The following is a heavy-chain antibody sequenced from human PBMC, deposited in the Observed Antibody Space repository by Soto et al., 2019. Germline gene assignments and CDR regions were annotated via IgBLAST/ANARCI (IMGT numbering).Heavy chain of an antibody. Sequence: QVPLVESGGGLVKPGGSLRLSCAASGFTFSDYYMSWIRQAPGKGLEWVSYISSSGSTIYYADSVKGRFTISRDNAKNSLYLQMNSLRAEDTAVYYCARSNGYCSGGSCYSMGYYGMDVWGQGTTVTVSS. D-gene: IGHD2-15*01. CDR1: GFTFSDYY. J-gene: IGHJ6*02. CDR3: ARSNGYCSGGSCYSMGYYGMDV. V-gene: IGHV3-11*01. CDR2: ISSSGSTI.